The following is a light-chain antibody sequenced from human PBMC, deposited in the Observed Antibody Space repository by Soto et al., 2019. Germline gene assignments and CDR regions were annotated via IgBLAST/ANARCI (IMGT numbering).Light chain of an antibody. CDR3: CSYAGSSTFFV. J-gene: IGLJ1*01. V-gene: IGLV2-23*02. CDR2: EVS. Sequence: ALTQPASVSGSPGQSVTISCTGTSSDVGSYNLVSWYQQHPGKAPKLMIYEVSKRPSGVSNRFSGSKSGNTASLTISGLQAEDEADYYCCSYAGSSTFFVFGTGTKSPS. CDR1: SSDVGSYNL.